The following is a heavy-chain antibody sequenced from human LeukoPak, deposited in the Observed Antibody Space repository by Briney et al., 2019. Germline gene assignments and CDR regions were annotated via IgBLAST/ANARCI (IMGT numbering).Heavy chain of an antibody. V-gene: IGHV3-21*01. CDR3: ARARLGYYDEYFDP. CDR2: ITSSSSHI. D-gene: IGHD3-16*01. CDR1: GFTFSDYS. J-gene: IGHJ5*02. Sequence: GGPLRLSCATSGFTFSDYSMTWVRQAPGKGLEGVSSITSSSSHINHADSVRGRFTISRDNAKNALFLQMTSLTDEDTALYYCARARLGYYDEYFDPWGQGTQVTVSS.